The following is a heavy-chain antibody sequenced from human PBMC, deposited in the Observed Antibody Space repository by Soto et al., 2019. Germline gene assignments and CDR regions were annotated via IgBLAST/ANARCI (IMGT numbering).Heavy chain of an antibody. D-gene: IGHD2-2*01. V-gene: IGHV1-18*01. CDR2: ISAYNGNT. CDR3: ARVCSSTSCHGVNYFDY. J-gene: IGHJ4*02. Sequence: GASVKVSCKASGYTFTSYGISWVRQAPGQGLERMGWISAYNGNTNYAQKLQGRVTMTTDTSTSTAYMELRSLRSDDTAVYYCARVCSSTSCHGVNYFDYWGQGTLVTVSS. CDR1: GYTFTSYG.